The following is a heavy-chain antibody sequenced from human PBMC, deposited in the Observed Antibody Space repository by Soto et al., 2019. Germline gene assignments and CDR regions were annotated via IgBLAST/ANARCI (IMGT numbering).Heavy chain of an antibody. CDR3: ARHYGGKPINS. CDR1: GYSFTSYW. J-gene: IGHJ4*02. V-gene: IGHV5-51*01. D-gene: IGHD4-17*01. CDR2: IYPGDADT. Sequence: PGESLKISCQGSGYSFTSYWIGWVRQIHEKRVEWKAIIYPGDADTKYSPSFQGKVTLSPDKSINTASLQWSSLKASDTAKYYSARHYGGKPINSWGQGTLVTVSS.